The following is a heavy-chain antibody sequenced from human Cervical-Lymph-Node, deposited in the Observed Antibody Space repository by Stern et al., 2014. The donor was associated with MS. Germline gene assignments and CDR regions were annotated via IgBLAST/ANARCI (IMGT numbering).Heavy chain of an antibody. CDR3: AKPITMIVVAESSYFDY. J-gene: IGHJ4*02. D-gene: IGHD3-22*01. Sequence: VQLVQSGGVVVQPGGSLRLSCAASGFTFDDYTMHWVRQAPGKGLEWVSLISWDGGSTYYADSVKGRFTISRDNSKNSLYLQMNSLRTEDTALYYCAKPITMIVVAESSYFDYWGQGTLVTVSS. CDR1: GFTFDDYT. V-gene: IGHV3-43*01. CDR2: ISWDGGST.